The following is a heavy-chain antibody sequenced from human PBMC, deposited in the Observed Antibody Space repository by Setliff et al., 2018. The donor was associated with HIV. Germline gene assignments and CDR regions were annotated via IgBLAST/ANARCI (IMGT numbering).Heavy chain of an antibody. D-gene: IGHD3-22*01. V-gene: IGHV4-39*07. CDR3: ARDMMYHYDNSGSFGWFDP. CDR2: MFYSGRT. CDR1: GGSIRSSSYY. J-gene: IGHJ5*02. Sequence: SETLSLTCTVSGGSIRSSSYYWAWLRQSPGKGLEWIGSMFYSGRTYHNPSLKSRVTISIDTSENQFSLKLSSVTAADTAVYSCARDMMYHYDNSGSFGWFDPWGQGTLVTVSS.